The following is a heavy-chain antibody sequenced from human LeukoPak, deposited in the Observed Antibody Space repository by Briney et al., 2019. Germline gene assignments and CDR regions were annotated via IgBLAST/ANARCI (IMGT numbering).Heavy chain of an antibody. CDR3: ARDGYVSSGWYSMGFDP. V-gene: IGHV1-46*01. CDR2: INPSGGST. D-gene: IGHD6-19*01. CDR1: GYTFTSYY. Sequence: ASVKVSCKASGYTFTSYYMHWVRQAPGQGLEWMGIINPSGGSTSYAQKFQGRVTMTRDTSTSKVYMELSRLRCEERAVYYCARDGYVSSGWYSMGFDPWRQGTLVTVSS. J-gene: IGHJ5*02.